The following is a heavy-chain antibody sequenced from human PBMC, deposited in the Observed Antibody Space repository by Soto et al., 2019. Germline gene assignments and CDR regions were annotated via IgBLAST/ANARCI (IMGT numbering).Heavy chain of an antibody. CDR3: ARDRQYDDFWSGYSQYNWFDP. CDR1: GGTFSSYA. J-gene: IGHJ5*02. V-gene: IGHV1-69*01. D-gene: IGHD3-3*01. Sequence: ASVKVSCKASGGTFSSYAISWVRQAPGQGLEWMGGIIPIFGTANYAQKFQGRVTITADESTSTAYMELSSLRSEDTAVYYCARDRQYDDFWSGYSQYNWFDPWGQGTLVTVSS. CDR2: IIPIFGTA.